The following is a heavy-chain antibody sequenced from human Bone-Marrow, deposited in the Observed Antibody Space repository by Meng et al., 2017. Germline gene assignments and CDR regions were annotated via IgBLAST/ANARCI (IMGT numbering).Heavy chain of an antibody. CDR3: AKERIAVAGRPFDY. D-gene: IGHD6-19*01. V-gene: IGHV4-39*07. CDR2: IYYSGST. J-gene: IGHJ4*02. CDR1: GGSISSSSYY. Sequence: SETLSLTCTVSGGSISSSSYYWGWIRQPPGKGLEWIGSIYYSGSTYYNPSLKSRVTISVDTSKNQFSLKLSSVTAADTAVYYCAKERIAVAGRPFDYWGQGTLVTVST.